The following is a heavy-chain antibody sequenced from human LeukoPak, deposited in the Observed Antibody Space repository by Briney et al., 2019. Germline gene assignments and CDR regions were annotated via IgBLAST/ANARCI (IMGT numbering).Heavy chain of an antibody. CDR2: ISGSGDST. Sequence: GGSLRLSCAASEFTFSKYAMSWVRQAPGKGLEWVSAISGSGDSTYYADSVKGRFAISRDNSKNTLYLQVSSLRAEDTAVYYCARDPYLWFGDSHFFDYWGQGTLVTVSS. CDR1: EFTFSKYA. D-gene: IGHD3-10*01. CDR3: ARDPYLWFGDSHFFDY. V-gene: IGHV3-23*01. J-gene: IGHJ4*02.